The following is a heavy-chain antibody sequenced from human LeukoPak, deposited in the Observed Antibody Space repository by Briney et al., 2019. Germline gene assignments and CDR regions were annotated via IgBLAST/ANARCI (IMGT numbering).Heavy chain of an antibody. CDR1: GFSLNTPGVG. J-gene: IGHJ4*02. CDR3: AHRAFNHFDGFDY. CDR2: VYGDDDK. Sequence: SGPTLVNPTQILTLTCTFSGFSLNTPGVGVGWIRQPPGKTLEWLAVVYGDDDKRYSPSLKTGLTIMKDTSKNQVVLIMTKMDPVDTATYYCAHRAFNHFDGFDYWGQGTLVTVSS. V-gene: IGHV2-5*02. D-gene: IGHD2-8*01.